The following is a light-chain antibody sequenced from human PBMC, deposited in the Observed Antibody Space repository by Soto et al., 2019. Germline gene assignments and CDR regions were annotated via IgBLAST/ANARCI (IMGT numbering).Light chain of an antibody. Sequence: DIRMTQSPSTLSSSLGDRVTITSRASEVITNRFAWYQQKPGKAPKVLIYDASNLESGVPSRFSGSRSGTEFILTISSLQPDDFATYYCQHYGGMWTFGQGTKVDI. J-gene: IGKJ1*01. V-gene: IGKV1-5*01. CDR1: EVITNR. CDR3: QHYGGMWT. CDR2: DAS.